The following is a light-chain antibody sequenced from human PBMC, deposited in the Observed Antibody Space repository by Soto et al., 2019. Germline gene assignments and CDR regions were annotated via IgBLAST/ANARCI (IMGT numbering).Light chain of an antibody. CDR2: GVR. J-gene: IGLJ1*01. CDR3: ALYTSTSTCV. Sequence: QSALAQPPSVSGSPRQSAGSSCTGTSSHVSDYYRFSWYQHLPVSAPKLLIYGVRNRPSGVPVRFSGSRSANTASLTISGLQTEDEADYYCALYTSTSTCVFGPGTKVTVL. CDR1: SSHVSDYYR. V-gene: IGLV2-18*01.